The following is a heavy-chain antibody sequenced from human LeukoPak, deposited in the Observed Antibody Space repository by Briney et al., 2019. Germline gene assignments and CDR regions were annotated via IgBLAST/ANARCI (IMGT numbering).Heavy chain of an antibody. J-gene: IGHJ4*02. CDR1: GFSFRNYV. D-gene: IGHD6-19*01. V-gene: IGHV3-23*01. Sequence: GGSLRLSCTASGFSFRNYVMSWVRQAPGKGLEWVSSIRSSGDDTSSADSVKGRFTIFRDNSKSTLYLQMNSLRAEDTAIYYCAKVRPPPGSGWYGGDDYWGQGTLVTVSP. CDR2: IRSSGDDT. CDR3: AKVRPPPGSGWYGGDDY.